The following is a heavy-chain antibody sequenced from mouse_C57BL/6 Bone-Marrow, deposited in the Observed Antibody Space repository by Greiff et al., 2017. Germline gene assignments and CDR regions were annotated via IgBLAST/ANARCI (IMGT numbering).Heavy chain of an antibody. J-gene: IGHJ4*01. D-gene: IGHD2-3*01. CDR1: GFTFSSYA. CDR2: ISDGGSYT. Sequence: EVQLVESGGGLVKPGGSLKLSCAASGFTFSSYAMSWVRQTPEKRLEWVATISDGGSYTYYPDNVKGRFTISRDNAKNNLYLQMSHLKSEDTAMYYCARDIFWFDGYYVRAMDYWGQGTSVTVSS. CDR3: ARDIFWFDGYYVRAMDY. V-gene: IGHV5-4*01.